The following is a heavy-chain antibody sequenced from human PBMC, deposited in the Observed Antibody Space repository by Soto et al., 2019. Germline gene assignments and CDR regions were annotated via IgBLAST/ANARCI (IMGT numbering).Heavy chain of an antibody. Sequence: SVKVSCKASAGTFSSYGISWVRQAPGEGLEWMGGIIPIFGTANYAQKFQGRVTITADKSTSTAYMELSSLRSEDTAVYYCARGYYDSSGYYPPVFDYWGQGTLVTVSS. J-gene: IGHJ4*02. V-gene: IGHV1-69*06. CDR1: AGTFSSYG. CDR3: ARGYYDSSGYYPPVFDY. CDR2: IIPIFGTA. D-gene: IGHD3-22*01.